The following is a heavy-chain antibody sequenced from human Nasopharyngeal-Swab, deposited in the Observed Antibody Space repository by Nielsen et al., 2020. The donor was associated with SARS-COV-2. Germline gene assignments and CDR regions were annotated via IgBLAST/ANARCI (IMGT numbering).Heavy chain of an antibody. V-gene: IGHV3-21*06. D-gene: IGHD6-19*01. J-gene: IGHJ4*02. Sequence: SLKISCAASGFTFSTYSMIWVRQAPAKGLEWVSWISSSVSYIYYADSVKGRFTISRDNAKNALYLQMSSLRAEDTAVYYCARLPSAWGRRDFDYWGQGTLVTVSS. CDR1: GFTFSTYS. CDR3: ARLPSAWGRRDFDY. CDR2: ISSSVSYI.